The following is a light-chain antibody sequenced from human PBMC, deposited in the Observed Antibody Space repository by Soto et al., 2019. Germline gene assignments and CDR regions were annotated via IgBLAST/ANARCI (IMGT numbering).Light chain of an antibody. CDR3: HQPYIRPIYT. CDR1: QSISNY. J-gene: IGKJ2*01. CDR2: AAS. V-gene: IGKV1-39*01. Sequence: DIQMTQSPSSLSASVGDRVTITCRASQSISNYLPWYQHKPGKAPKLLIHAASSLQSGVPSRFSGSGSGSGREFTLTISSLQHDEFSTYYCHQPYIRPIYTFGQGTKLEIK.